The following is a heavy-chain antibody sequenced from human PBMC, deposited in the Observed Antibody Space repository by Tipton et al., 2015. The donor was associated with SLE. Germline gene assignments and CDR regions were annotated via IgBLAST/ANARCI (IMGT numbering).Heavy chain of an antibody. CDR3: ASQYYDFWSGPSAFDI. Sequence: TLSLTCTVSGGSISSYYWSWIRQPPGKGLEWIGYIYYSGSTNYNPSLKSRVTISVDTSKDQFSLKLRSVTAADTAAYYCASQYYDFWSGPSAFDIWGQGTMVTVSS. CDR2: IYYSGST. D-gene: IGHD3-3*01. V-gene: IGHV4-59*12. J-gene: IGHJ3*02. CDR1: GGSISSYY.